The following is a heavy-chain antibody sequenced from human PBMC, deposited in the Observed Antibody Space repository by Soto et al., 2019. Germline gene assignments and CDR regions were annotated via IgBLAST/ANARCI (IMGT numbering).Heavy chain of an antibody. CDR3: AKVSSAWYAGFFDL. Sequence: PGGSLRLSCTASGFTFNRHAMTWVRQAPGKGLEWVSGLSDSGGSIYYADSVKGRFTIYRDNSMNTLYLQMNTLRAEDTAVYYCAKVSSAWYAGFFDLWGQGTLVTVSS. D-gene: IGHD2-8*01. V-gene: IGHV3-23*01. CDR2: LSDSGGSI. CDR1: GFTFNRHA. J-gene: IGHJ4*02.